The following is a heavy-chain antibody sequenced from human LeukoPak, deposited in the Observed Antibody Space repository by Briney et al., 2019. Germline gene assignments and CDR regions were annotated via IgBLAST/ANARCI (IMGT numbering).Heavy chain of an antibody. CDR1: GYAFTGYY. Sequence: ASVKVSCXASGYAFTGYYMHWVRQAPGQGFEWMGWINPNTGDTNYAQKFQGRVTMTRDTTISAAFMELTRLTSDDTAVYYCASYPSSSPPFDYWGQGTLVTVSS. CDR2: INPNTGDT. D-gene: IGHD6-6*01. CDR3: ASYPSSSPPFDY. V-gene: IGHV1-2*02. J-gene: IGHJ4*02.